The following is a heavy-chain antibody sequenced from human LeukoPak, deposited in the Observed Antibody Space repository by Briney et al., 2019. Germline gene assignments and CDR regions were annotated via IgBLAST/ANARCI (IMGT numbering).Heavy chain of an antibody. D-gene: IGHD3-16*02. CDR2: IWYDGSNK. V-gene: IGHV3-33*01. CDR3: ARGGDYIWGSYRLYYFNY. J-gene: IGHJ4*02. CDR1: GFTFSSYG. Sequence: GGSLRLSCAASGFTFSSYGMHWVRQAPGKGLEWVAVIWYDGSNKYYADSVKGRFTISRDNSKNTLYLQMNSLRAEDTAVYYCARGGDYIWGSYRLYYFNYWGQGTLATVSS.